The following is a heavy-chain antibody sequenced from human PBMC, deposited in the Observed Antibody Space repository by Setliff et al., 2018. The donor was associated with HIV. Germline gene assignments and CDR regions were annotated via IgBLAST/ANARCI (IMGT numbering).Heavy chain of an antibody. CDR2: VNSDGSGT. J-gene: IGHJ4*02. CDR3: ARNFDFWSGYLDY. CDR1: GFTFSSYW. D-gene: IGHD3-3*01. V-gene: IGHV3-74*01. Sequence: GGSLRLSCAASGFTFSSYWMHWVRQAPGQGLVWVSHVNSDGSGTGYADSVKGRFTISRDNAKNTLYLQMNSRRAEDTAVYYCARNFDFWSGYLDYWGQGTLVTVS.